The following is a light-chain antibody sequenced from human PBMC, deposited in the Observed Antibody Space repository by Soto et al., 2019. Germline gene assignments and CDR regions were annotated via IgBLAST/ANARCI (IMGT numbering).Light chain of an antibody. CDR3: QQTYTTPEIT. CDR1: QSISIY. CDR2: GAS. J-gene: IGKJ5*01. V-gene: IGKV1-39*01. Sequence: DIQRTQSPSSLSASVVDIATITFRSSQSISIYLNWYQLKPGKPPNLVMYGASYLKSGVPTRFSGSGSGTDFTLTISSLQPEDFAIHYCQQTYTTPEITFGQGTRLEIK.